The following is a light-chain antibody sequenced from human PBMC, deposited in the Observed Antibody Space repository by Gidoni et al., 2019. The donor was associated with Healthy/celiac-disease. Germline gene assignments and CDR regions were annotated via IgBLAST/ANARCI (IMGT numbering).Light chain of an antibody. Sequence: EIVLTQSPGTLSLSPGERATLSCRDSQSVSSSYLAWYQQKPGQAPRLLIYGASSRATGIPERFSGSGSGTDFTLTISRLEPEDFAVYYCQQYGSSPPGTFGQGTKVEIK. J-gene: IGKJ1*01. CDR3: QQYGSSPPGT. CDR1: QSVSSSY. CDR2: GAS. V-gene: IGKV3-20*01.